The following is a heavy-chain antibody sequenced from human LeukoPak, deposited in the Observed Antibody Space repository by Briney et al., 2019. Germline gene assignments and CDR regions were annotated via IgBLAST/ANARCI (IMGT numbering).Heavy chain of an antibody. Sequence: PSETLSLTCTVSGGSISSSSYYWGWIRQPPGKGLEWIGSIYYSGSTYYNPPLKSRVTISVDTSKNQFSLKLSSVTAADSAVYYCARGGDYYDSSGYYPNTPLDWGQGTLVTVSS. J-gene: IGHJ4*02. D-gene: IGHD3-22*01. CDR3: ARGGDYYDSSGYYPNTPLD. V-gene: IGHV4-39*01. CDR1: GGSISSSSYY. CDR2: IYYSGST.